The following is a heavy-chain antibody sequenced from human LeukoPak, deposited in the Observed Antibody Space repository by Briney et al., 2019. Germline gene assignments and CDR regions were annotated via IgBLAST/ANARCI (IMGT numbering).Heavy chain of an antibody. CDR2: ISYDGNNK. J-gene: IGHJ4*02. CDR3: TRERDLSLYYFDY. V-gene: IGHV3-30*03. Sequence: GRSLRLSCAASGFTFDSYGMHWVRQAPGKGLEWVAVISYDGNNKYYANSVKGRFTISRDNSKNTLYLQMSSLRAEDTAVYYCTRERDLSLYYFDYWGQGTLVTVSS. CDR1: GFTFDSYG.